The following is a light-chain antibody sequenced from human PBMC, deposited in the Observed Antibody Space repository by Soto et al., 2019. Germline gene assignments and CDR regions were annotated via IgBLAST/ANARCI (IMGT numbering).Light chain of an antibody. Sequence: DVVLTQTPLSSPVTLGPPASISCGSCHSLEHSDGNTYLSWLQQRPGPPPSLLLYKVFNRFSGVPDRFRGSGAREDCTLKSRGVAAEDVAIYYGMQATQCKPYTFGERTKLEIK. CDR1: HSLEHSDGNTY. J-gene: IGKJ2*01. CDR2: KVF. CDR3: MQATQCKPYT. V-gene: IGKV2-24*01.